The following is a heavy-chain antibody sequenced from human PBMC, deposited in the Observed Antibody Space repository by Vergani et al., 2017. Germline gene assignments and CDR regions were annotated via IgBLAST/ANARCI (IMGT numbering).Heavy chain of an antibody. CDR1: GGSISSYY. V-gene: IGHV4-59*01. D-gene: IGHD2-15*01. CDR3: AREFGVYCSGGSCYSGWFDP. CDR2: NYYSGST. Sequence: QVQLQESGPGLVKPSETLSLTCTVAGGSISSYYWSWIRQPPGKGLEWIGDNYYSGSTNYNPSLKSRVTISVDTSKKQFSLKLGSVPAADTAVYYCAREFGVYCSGGSCYSGWFDPWGQGTLVTVSS. J-gene: IGHJ5*02.